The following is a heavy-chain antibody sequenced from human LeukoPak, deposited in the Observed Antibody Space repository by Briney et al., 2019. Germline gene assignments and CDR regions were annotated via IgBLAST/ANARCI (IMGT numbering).Heavy chain of an antibody. CDR3: ARGVLGYSSSWYDGFNWFDP. CDR1: GYTFTSYY. J-gene: IGHJ5*02. Sequence: GASVKVSCKASGYTFTSYYMHWVRQAPGQGLEWMGMINPSGGSTTYAQKFQGWVTMTRDTSISTAYMELSRLRSDDTAVYYCARGVLGYSSSWYDGFNWFDPWGQGTLVTVSS. D-gene: IGHD6-13*01. V-gene: IGHV1-2*04. CDR2: INPSGGST.